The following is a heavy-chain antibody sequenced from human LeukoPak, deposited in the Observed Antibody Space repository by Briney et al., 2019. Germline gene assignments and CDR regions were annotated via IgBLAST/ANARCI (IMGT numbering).Heavy chain of an antibody. J-gene: IGHJ4*02. Sequence: GASVTVSCKASGYTFTDYYLHWVRQAPGQGLEWMGWINAKIGGTEYAQKFQGRVTLTRDTSISTAYMVLTSLRYDDTAVYYCARVTSGTYHYWGQGTLVTVSS. CDR2: INAKIGGT. D-gene: IGHD1-26*01. CDR1: GYTFTDYY. CDR3: ARVTSGTYHY. V-gene: IGHV1-2*02.